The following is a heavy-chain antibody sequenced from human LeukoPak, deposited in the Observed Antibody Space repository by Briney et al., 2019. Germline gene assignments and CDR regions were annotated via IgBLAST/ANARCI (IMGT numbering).Heavy chain of an antibody. CDR3: AKWDGDLYYYYYMDV. J-gene: IGHJ6*03. CDR2: ISGSGGST. V-gene: IGHV3-23*01. Sequence: PGGSLRLSCAASGSTFTFYAMSWVRQAPGRGLEWVSVISGSGGSTYYADSVKGRFTISRDNSKNTLYLQMDSLRAEDTAVYYCAKWDGDLYYYYYMDVWGKGTTVTVSS. D-gene: IGHD4-17*01. CDR1: GSTFTFYA.